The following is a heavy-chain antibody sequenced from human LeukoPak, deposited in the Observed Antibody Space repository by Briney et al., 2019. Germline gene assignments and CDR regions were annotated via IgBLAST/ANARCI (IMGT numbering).Heavy chain of an antibody. CDR3: ARGEHGITWFVDS. V-gene: IGHV1-24*01. CDR2: FDPEDGET. Sequence: ASVKVSCKVSGYTLTELSMHWVRQAPGKGLEWMGGFDPEDGETIYAQKFQGRVTVTTDTSTNTAYMELRSLTSDDTAVYYCARGEHGITWFVDSWGQGTLVTVSS. J-gene: IGHJ4*02. D-gene: IGHD3-10*01. CDR1: GYTLTELS.